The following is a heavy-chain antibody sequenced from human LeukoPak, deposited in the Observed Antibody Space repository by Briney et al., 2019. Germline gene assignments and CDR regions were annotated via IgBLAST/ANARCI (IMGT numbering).Heavy chain of an antibody. J-gene: IGHJ4*02. CDR2: INWNGGNT. CDR3: GRDLSGWYGPDY. Sequence: GGSLRLSCTASGFTFDDYGMSWVRQAPGKGLEWVSGINWNGGNTGYADSVKGRFTISRDNAKNSLYLQMDSLRAEDTALYYCGRDLSGWYGPDYWGQGTLVTVSS. CDR1: GFTFDDYG. V-gene: IGHV3-20*04. D-gene: IGHD6-19*01.